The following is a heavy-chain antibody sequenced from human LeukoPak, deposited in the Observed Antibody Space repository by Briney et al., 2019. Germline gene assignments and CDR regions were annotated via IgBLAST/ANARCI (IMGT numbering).Heavy chain of an antibody. J-gene: IGHJ5*02. Sequence: PSGTLSLTCAVSGYSISSGYYWGWIRQPPGKGLEWIGSIYHSGSTYYNPSLKSRVTISVDTSKNQFSLKLSSVTAADTAVYYCARRPLELYNWFDPWGQGTLVTVSS. CDR3: ARRPLELYNWFDP. V-gene: IGHV4-38-2*01. D-gene: IGHD1-7*01. CDR1: GYSISSGYY. CDR2: IYHSGST.